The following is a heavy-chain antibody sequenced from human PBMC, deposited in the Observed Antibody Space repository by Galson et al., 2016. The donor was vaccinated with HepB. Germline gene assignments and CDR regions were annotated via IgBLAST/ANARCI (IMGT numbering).Heavy chain of an antibody. V-gene: IGHV3-11*05. J-gene: IGHJ4*02. CDR3: ARAASELDY. D-gene: IGHD6-19*01. Sequence: SLRLSCAASGFSFSDYYMTWIRQAPGKGLEWVSYISSSGSYNTNYADSVKGRFTISRDNAKSSLYLQMDSLRVEDTAVYYCARAASELDYWGQGTLVTVSS. CDR1: GFSFSDYY. CDR2: ISSSGSYNT.